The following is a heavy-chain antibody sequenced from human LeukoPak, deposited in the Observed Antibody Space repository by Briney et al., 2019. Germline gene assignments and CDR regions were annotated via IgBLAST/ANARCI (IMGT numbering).Heavy chain of an antibody. CDR2: INHSGST. J-gene: IGHJ5*02. CDR1: GGSFSGYH. D-gene: IGHD1-26*01. CDR3: ARASWSPGNWFDP. Sequence: SETLSLTCAVYGGSFSGYHWSWIRQPPGKGLEWIGEINHSGSTNYNPSLKSRVTISVDTSKNQFSLKLSSVTAADTAVYYCARASWSPGNWFDPWGQGTLVTVSS. V-gene: IGHV4-34*01.